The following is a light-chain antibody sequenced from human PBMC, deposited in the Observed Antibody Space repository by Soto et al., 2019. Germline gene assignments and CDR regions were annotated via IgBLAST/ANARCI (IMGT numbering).Light chain of an antibody. Sequence: VQLTQSPSFMSLSPGDRVTITCRASQDISNSLACYQQKPGKAPKLLIYSASTLPSGVPARFSGGFSGTEFTLTISSLQPEDFAIYYCQQLDRYPITFGQGTRLEI. J-gene: IGKJ5*01. V-gene: IGKV1-9*01. CDR3: QQLDRYPIT. CDR2: SAS. CDR1: QDISNS.